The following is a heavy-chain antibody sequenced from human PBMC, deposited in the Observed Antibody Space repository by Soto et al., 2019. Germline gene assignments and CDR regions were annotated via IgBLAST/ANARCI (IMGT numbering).Heavy chain of an antibody. J-gene: IGHJ2*01. CDR3: GSFFDL. Sequence: EAQLVESGGGLVQPGGSLRLSCAASGLTFSYYWMHWVRQTPGKGLVWVSGINNDGSATYYADSVKGRFTISRDNAKNTLYLQMNSLRAEDTAVYYFGSFFDLWGRGTLVTVSS. V-gene: IGHV3-74*01. CDR2: INNDGSAT. CDR1: GLTFSYYW.